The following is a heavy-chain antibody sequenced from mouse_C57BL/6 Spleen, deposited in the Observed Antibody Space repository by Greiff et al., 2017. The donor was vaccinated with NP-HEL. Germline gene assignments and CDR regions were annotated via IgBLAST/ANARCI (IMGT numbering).Heavy chain of an antibody. V-gene: IGHV1-81*01. CDR3: ARKGSGYIYAMDY. CDR1: GYTFTSYG. J-gene: IGHJ4*01. CDR2: IYPRSGNT. Sequence: QVQLQQSGAELARPGASVKLSCKASGYTFTSYGLSWVKQRTGQGLEWIGEIYPRSGNTYYNEKFKGKATLTADKSSSTAYMELRSLTSEDSAVYFCARKGSGYIYAMDYWGQGTSVTVSS. D-gene: IGHD3-2*02.